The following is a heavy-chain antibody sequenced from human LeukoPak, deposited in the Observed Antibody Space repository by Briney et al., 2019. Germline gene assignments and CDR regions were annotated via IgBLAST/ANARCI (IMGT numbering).Heavy chain of an antibody. Sequence: SVKVSCKGSGGTFNRYPMTWVRQAPGQGLEWMGGIIPMVGTVKYAQKFQGRITITGDKSTSTVYMELSSLTSDDTALYFCARGGGWADGYSPIDFWGQGTPVTVSS. D-gene: IGHD5-24*01. CDR3: ARGGGWADGYSPIDF. V-gene: IGHV1-69*06. CDR2: IIPMVGTV. CDR1: GGTFNRYP. J-gene: IGHJ4*02.